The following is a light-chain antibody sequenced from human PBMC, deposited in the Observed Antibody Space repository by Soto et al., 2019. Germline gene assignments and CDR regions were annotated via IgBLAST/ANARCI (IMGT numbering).Light chain of an antibody. V-gene: IGKV2-28*01. CDR2: LGS. CDR1: QSLLHSNGYNY. Sequence: DMVMTQSPRSLPVTPGEPASISCRSSQSLLHSNGYNYLDWYLQKPGQSPQLLIYLGSNRASGVPDRFSGSGSGTDFTLKISRVEAEDVGVYYCMQALQTRTFGQGTKVDIK. CDR3: MQALQTRT. J-gene: IGKJ1*01.